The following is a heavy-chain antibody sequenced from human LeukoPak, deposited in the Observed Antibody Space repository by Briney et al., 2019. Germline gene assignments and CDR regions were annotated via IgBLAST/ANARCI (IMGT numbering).Heavy chain of an antibody. D-gene: IGHD2-2*02. CDR3: ARDRPGRYCSTISCYSASPFDP. CDR1: GYSFTSYW. J-gene: IGHJ5*02. V-gene: IGHV5-51*01. Sequence: GESLKISCKGSGYSFTSYWIGWVRQMPGKGLEWMGIIYPGDSDTRYSPSFQGQVTISADKSISTAYLQWSSLKASDTAMYYCARDRPGRYCSTISCYSASPFDPWGQGTLVTVSS. CDR2: IYPGDSDT.